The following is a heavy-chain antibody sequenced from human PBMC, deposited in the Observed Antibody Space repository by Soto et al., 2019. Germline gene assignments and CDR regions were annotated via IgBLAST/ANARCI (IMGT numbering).Heavy chain of an antibody. CDR2: IYYSGST. V-gene: IGHV4-61*01. J-gene: IGHJ4*02. D-gene: IGHD4-17*01. CDR3: ARWYGGSLDY. Sequence: SETLSLTCTVSGGSVSSGSYYWSWIRQPPGKGLEWIGYIYYSGSTHYNPSLKSRVTISLDTSKNQFSLKLSSVTAADTAVYYCARWYGGSLDYWGQGTLVTVSS. CDR1: GGSVSSGSYY.